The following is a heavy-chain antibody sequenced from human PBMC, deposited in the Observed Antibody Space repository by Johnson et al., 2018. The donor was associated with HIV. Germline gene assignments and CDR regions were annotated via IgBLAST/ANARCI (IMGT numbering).Heavy chain of an antibody. CDR3: AKSIAAAGTNAFDI. CDR1: GFTFSNYG. V-gene: IGHV3-30*18. D-gene: IGHD6-13*01. CDR2: VSYDGSNK. Sequence: QVQLVESGGGLVQPGGSLRLSCAASGFTFSNYGMHWVRQAPGKGLEWVAVVSYDGSNKYYADSVKGRFTISRDNSKNTLYLQMNSLRAEDTAVYYCAKSIAAAGTNAFDIWGQGTMFTVSS. J-gene: IGHJ3*02.